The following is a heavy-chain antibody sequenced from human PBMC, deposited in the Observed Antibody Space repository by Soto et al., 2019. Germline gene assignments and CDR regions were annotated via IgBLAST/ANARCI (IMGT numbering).Heavy chain of an antibody. D-gene: IGHD2-15*01. CDR1: GFTFSGSA. Sequence: EVQLVESGGGLVQPGGSLKLSCAASGFTFSGSAMHWVRQASGKGLEWVGRIRSKANSYATAYAASVKGRFTISRADSNNTAYLQMNSLKTEDTAVYYCTKSIGYCSGGSCYNYWGQGTLVTVSS. CDR2: IRSKANSYAT. CDR3: TKSIGYCSGGSCYNY. V-gene: IGHV3-73*02. J-gene: IGHJ4*02.